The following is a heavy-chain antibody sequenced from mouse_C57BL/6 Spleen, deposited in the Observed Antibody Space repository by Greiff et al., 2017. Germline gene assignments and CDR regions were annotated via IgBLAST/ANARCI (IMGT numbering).Heavy chain of an antibody. Sequence: QVQLQQPGTELVKPGASVKLSCKASGYTFTSYWMHWVKQRPGQGLEWIGNINPSNGGTNYNEKFKSKATLTVDKSSSTAYMQLSSLTSEDSAVYYCARGEANDGYYDAMDYWGQGTSVTVSS. D-gene: IGHD2-3*01. CDR2: INPSNGGT. V-gene: IGHV1-53*01. J-gene: IGHJ4*01. CDR1: GYTFTSYW. CDR3: ARGEANDGYYDAMDY.